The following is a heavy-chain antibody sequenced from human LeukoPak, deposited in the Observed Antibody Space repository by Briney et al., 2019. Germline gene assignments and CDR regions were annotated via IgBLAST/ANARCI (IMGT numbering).Heavy chain of an antibody. Sequence: GGSLRLACPVSGFTFNTFPMKSVRQAPGKGPEWVSYISGSGTTTYYPDSVKGRFTISRDNAKNSLYLEMNSLRAEDTAVYYCARDGLTHNASWILGTLVTVSS. CDR3: ARDGLTHNAS. CDR2: ISGSGTTT. D-gene: IGHD4/OR15-4a*01. CDR1: GFTFNTFP. V-gene: IGHV3-48*03. J-gene: IGHJ5*02.